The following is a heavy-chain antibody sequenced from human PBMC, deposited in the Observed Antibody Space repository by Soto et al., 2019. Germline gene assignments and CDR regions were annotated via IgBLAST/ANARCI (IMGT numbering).Heavy chain of an antibody. CDR2: ISGSGGST. D-gene: IGHD6-19*01. J-gene: IGHJ5*02. CDR3: AKDQTPWGSGNWFDP. V-gene: IGHV3-23*01. CDR1: GFTFSSYA. Sequence: GGSLRLSCAASGFTFSSYAMSWVRQAPGKGLEWVSAISGSGGSTYYADSVKGRFTISRDNSKNTLYLQMNSLRAEDTAVYYCAKDQTPWGSGNWFDPWGQGTLVTVSS.